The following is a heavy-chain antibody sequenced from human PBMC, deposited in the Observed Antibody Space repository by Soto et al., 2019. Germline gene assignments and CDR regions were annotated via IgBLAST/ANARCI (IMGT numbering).Heavy chain of an antibody. J-gene: IGHJ4*02. CDR3: ARGGSVYDLFEVPFDY. CDR2: ISAYNGNT. D-gene: IGHD5-12*01. Sequence: GASVKVSCKASGYTFTSYGISWVRQAPGQGLEWMGWISAYNGNTKNAQKLQGRVTMTTDTSTSIAYMELRSLRSDDTAVYYCARGGSVYDLFEVPFDYWGQGTLVTVSS. CDR1: GYTFTSYG. V-gene: IGHV1-18*01.